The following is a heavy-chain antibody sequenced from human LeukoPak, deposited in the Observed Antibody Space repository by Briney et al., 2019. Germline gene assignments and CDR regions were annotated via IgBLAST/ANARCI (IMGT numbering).Heavy chain of an antibody. CDR1: GYSFTGYW. CDR2: IYPGDSDT. CDR3: ARLTYTAMAPHGY. D-gene: IGHD5-18*01. Sequence: GESLKIFCKGSGYSFTGYWIGWVRQMPGKGLEWMGIIYPGDSDTRYSPSFQGQVTISADKSISTAYLQWSSLKASDTAMYYCARLTYTAMAPHGYWGQGTLVTVSS. J-gene: IGHJ4*02. V-gene: IGHV5-51*01.